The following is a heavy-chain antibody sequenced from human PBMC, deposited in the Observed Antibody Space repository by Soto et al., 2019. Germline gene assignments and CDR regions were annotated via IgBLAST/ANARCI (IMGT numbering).Heavy chain of an antibody. Sequence: SETLSLTCTVSGGSIRSSTYQWGWIRQPPGRGLEWIGSAYYSESTYYNPSLKSRVAVSVDTSKNQFSLKVTSVTAADTAVYYCAREGYSSSWSLDVWGQGTTVTVSS. V-gene: IGHV4-39*02. CDR3: AREGYSSSWSLDV. CDR1: GGSIRSSTYQ. CDR2: AYYSEST. J-gene: IGHJ6*02. D-gene: IGHD6-13*01.